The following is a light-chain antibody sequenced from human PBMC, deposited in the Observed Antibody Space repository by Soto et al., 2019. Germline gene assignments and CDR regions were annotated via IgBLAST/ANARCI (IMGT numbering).Light chain of an antibody. CDR2: EVS. V-gene: IGLV2-14*01. J-gene: IGLJ2*01. Sequence: QSALTRPASVSGSPGQSITISCTGTSSDVGGYNYVSWYQQHPGKAPKLMIYEVSNRPSGVSNRFSGSKSGNTASLTISGLQAEDEADYYCNSYTYRRTLYVVFGGGTKLAVL. CDR1: SSDVGGYNY. CDR3: NSYTYRRTLYVV.